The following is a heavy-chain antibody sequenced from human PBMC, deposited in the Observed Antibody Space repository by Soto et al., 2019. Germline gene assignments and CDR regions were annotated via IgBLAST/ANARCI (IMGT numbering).Heavy chain of an antibody. J-gene: IGHJ6*02. CDR3: AHTPYSSSMYYYYGMDV. Sequence: QITLKESGPPLVNPTQTLTLTCTFSGFSLSTSGVGVGWIRQPPGKALEWLALIYWNDDKRYSPSLKSRLTITKDTSKNQVVLTMTNMDPVDTATYYCAHTPYSSSMYYYYGMDVWGQGTTVTVSS. CDR1: GFSLSTSGVG. D-gene: IGHD6-6*01. CDR2: IYWNDDK. V-gene: IGHV2-5*01.